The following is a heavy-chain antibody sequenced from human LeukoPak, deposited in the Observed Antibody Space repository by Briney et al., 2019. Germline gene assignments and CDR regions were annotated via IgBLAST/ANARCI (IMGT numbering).Heavy chain of an antibody. Sequence: ASVKVSCKASGDTFTGYYMHWVRQAPGKGLEWMGGFDPEDGETTYAQKFQGRVTMTEDTSTDTAYMELSSLRSEDTAVYYCATVSLAAAAASMDVWGKGTTVTVSS. CDR2: FDPEDGET. CDR3: ATVSLAAAAASMDV. CDR1: GDTFTGYY. J-gene: IGHJ6*03. V-gene: IGHV1-24*01. D-gene: IGHD6-13*01.